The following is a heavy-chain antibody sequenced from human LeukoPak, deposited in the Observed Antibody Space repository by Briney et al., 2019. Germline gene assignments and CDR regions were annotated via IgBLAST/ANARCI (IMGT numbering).Heavy chain of an antibody. J-gene: IGHJ4*02. V-gene: IGHV4-34*01. CDR2: INHTGST. CDR3: ARVPPGY. Sequence: SETLSLTCAVYGGSFSGYYWSWIRQPPGKGLEWIGEINHTGSTIYNPSLKSRVTISVDTSKNQFSLKLSSMTAADTAVYYCARVPPGYLGQGTLVTVSS. CDR1: GGSFSGYY.